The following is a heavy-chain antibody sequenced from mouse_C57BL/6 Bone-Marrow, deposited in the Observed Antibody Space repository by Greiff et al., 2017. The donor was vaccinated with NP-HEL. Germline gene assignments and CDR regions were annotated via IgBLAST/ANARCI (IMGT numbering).Heavy chain of an antibody. V-gene: IGHV1-7*01. CDR2: INPSSGYT. CDR1: GYTFTSYW. Sequence: QVQLKESGAELAKPGASVKLSCKASGYTFTSYWMHWVKQRPGQGLEWIGYINPSSGYTKYNQKFKDKATLTADKSSSTAYMQLSSRTYEDAAVYYCARFGTTGYFDVWGTGTTVTVSS. J-gene: IGHJ1*03. CDR3: ARFGTTGYFDV. D-gene: IGHD1-1*01.